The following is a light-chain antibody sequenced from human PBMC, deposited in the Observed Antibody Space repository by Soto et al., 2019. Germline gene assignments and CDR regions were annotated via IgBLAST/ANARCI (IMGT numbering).Light chain of an antibody. CDR3: RSYTSSSTPYV. Sequence: QSALTQPASVSGSPGQSIAISCTGTSSDIGGYNYVSWYQHHPGKAPKLMIYDVTNRPSGVSNRFSGSKSGNTASLTISGLQAEDEADYYCRSYTSSSTPYVFGTGTKVTVL. CDR1: SSDIGGYNY. V-gene: IGLV2-14*03. J-gene: IGLJ1*01. CDR2: DVT.